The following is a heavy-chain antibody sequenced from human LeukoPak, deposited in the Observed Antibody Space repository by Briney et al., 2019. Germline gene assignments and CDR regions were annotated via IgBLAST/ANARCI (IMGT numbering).Heavy chain of an antibody. CDR2: IIPIFGTA. CDR1: VCSFHNYA. D-gene: IGHD6-13*01. J-gene: IGHJ4*02. CDR3: GREQAAGSTTEIVF. Sequence: ASVKVSYQPSVCSFHNYAISCLQQAPGQGLEWMGGIIPIFGTANYAQKFQGRVTITADESTSTAYMELSSLRSEDTAVYNCGREQAAGSTTEIVFCGQGTLVTVSS. V-gene: IGHV1-69*13.